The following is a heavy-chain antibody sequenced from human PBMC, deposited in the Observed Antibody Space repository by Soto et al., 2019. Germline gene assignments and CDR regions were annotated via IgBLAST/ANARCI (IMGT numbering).Heavy chain of an antibody. D-gene: IGHD6-13*01. J-gene: IGHJ6*02. CDR1: GGSISSYY. Sequence: SETLSLTCTVSGGSISSYYWSWIRQPPGKGLEWIGYIYYSGSTNYNPSLKSRVTISVDTSKNQFSLKLSSVTAADTAVYYCARDLRIAAAGPLRNYYYGMDVWGQGTTVTVS. V-gene: IGHV4-59*01. CDR2: IYYSGST. CDR3: ARDLRIAAAGPLRNYYYGMDV.